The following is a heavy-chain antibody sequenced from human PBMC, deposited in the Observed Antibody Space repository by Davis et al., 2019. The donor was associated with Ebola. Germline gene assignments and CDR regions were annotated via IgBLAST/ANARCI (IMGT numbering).Heavy chain of an antibody. V-gene: IGHV4-31*03. CDR2: IYYSGST. CDR1: GGSISSGGYY. CDR3: ARDSGWLLTGWFDP. D-gene: IGHD5-12*01. Sequence: MPSETLSLTCTVSGGSISSGGYYWSWIRQHPGKGLEWIGYIYYSGSTYYNPSLKSRVTISVDTSKNQFSLKLSSVTAADTAVYYCARDSGWLLTGWFDPWGQGTLVTVSS. J-gene: IGHJ5*02.